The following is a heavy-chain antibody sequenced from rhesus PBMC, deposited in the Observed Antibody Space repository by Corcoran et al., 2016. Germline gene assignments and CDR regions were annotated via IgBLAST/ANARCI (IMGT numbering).Heavy chain of an antibody. D-gene: IGHD4-17*01. CDR3: ARRAGTGTMGDRFDV. Sequence: QVQLQQWGEGLVKPSETLSLPCAVYGGSIRGYYWNWSRQPPGKGQEWIGYIGGNSGSSYYNPSVKSRVTMSIDTSKNQFSLKLSSVTAADTAVYYCARRAGTGTMGDRFDVWGPGVLVTVSS. CDR2: IGGNSGSS. V-gene: IGHV4S5*01. J-gene: IGHJ5-1*01. CDR1: GGSIRGYY.